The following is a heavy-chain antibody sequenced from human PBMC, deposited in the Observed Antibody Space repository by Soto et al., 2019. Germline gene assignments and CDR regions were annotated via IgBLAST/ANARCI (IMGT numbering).Heavy chain of an antibody. J-gene: IGHJ6*02. D-gene: IGHD1-7*01. CDR2: IIPLFGTP. CDR3: ATRQGENLDNYYNMDV. CDR1: GGIFRTYS. V-gene: IGHV1-69*18. Sequence: QVQLVQSGAELKRPGSSVKVSCKASGGIFRTYSIYWVRQAPGQGLEWMGSIIPLFGTPNYAQKFQGRVIISADESTITDYMEVTSPRPEDTAIYDWATRQGENLDNYYNMDVLGQGTTVTVSS.